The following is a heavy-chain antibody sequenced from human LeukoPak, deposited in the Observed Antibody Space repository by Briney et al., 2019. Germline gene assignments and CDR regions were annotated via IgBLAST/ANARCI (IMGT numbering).Heavy chain of an antibody. CDR1: GFTVSSYG. Sequence: GRCLRHSCAASGFTVSSYGMHWVRHGPGKGLEWVAVIWYDGSNKYYADSVKGRFTISRDNSKNTLYLQMNSLRAEDTAVYYCARDVQYYMDVWGKGTTVTVSS. CDR2: IWYDGSNK. D-gene: IGHD3-10*02. J-gene: IGHJ6*03. CDR3: ARDVQYYMDV. V-gene: IGHV3-33*01.